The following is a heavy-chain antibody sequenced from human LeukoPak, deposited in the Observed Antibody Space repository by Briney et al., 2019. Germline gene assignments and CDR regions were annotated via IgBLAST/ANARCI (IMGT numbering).Heavy chain of an antibody. Sequence: GGSLRLSCAASGFTFSSYAMSWVRQAPGKGLEWVSAISGSGGSTYSAASVKGRFTISRDNSKNTLYLQMNSLRADDTAVYYCANSYCSSTSCYLYYFDYWGQGTLVTVSS. CDR3: ANSYCSSTSCYLYYFDY. J-gene: IGHJ4*02. CDR1: GFTFSSYA. V-gene: IGHV3-23*01. D-gene: IGHD2-2*01. CDR2: ISGSGGST.